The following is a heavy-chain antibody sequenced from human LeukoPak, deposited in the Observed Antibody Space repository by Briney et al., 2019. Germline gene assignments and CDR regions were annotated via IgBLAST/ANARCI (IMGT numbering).Heavy chain of an antibody. CDR1: GGSISSSSYY. V-gene: IGHV4-39*01. Sequence: PSETLSLTCTVSGGSISSSSYYWGWIRQPPGKGLEWIGSIYYSGSTNYNPSLKSRVTISVDTSKNQFSLKLSSVTAADTAVYYCARQIRVGAAHFDYWGQGTLVTVSS. CDR3: ARQIRVGAAHFDY. CDR2: IYYSGST. J-gene: IGHJ4*02. D-gene: IGHD1-26*01.